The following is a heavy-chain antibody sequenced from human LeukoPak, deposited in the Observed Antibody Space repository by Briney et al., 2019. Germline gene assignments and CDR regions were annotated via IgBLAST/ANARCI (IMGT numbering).Heavy chain of an antibody. CDR3: ATPDTAGAVETHDY. Sequence: PSDTLSLTCAVSGYSISSSNWWGWVRQPPGKGLEWIGYIYYSGSTYYNPSLKSRVTLSIDTSKNQFSLKLSSVTAADTAVYYCATPDTAGAVETHDYWGQGTLVTVSS. V-gene: IGHV4-28*01. D-gene: IGHD6-19*01. CDR1: GYSISSSNW. J-gene: IGHJ4*02. CDR2: IYYSGST.